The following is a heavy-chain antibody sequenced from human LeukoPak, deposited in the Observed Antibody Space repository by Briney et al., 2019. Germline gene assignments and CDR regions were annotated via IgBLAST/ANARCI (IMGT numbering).Heavy chain of an antibody. CDR2: IYTSGNT. CDR3: ARDWSGYQYFDY. CDR1: GGSITSYY. J-gene: IGHJ4*02. D-gene: IGHD3-3*01. Sequence: PSETLSLTCTVSGGSITSYYWNWIRQPAGKGLEWIGHIYTSGNTNYNPPLKSRVTISVDKSKNQFSLKLSSVTAADTGVYYCARDWSGYQYFDYWGQGTLVTASS. V-gene: IGHV4-4*07.